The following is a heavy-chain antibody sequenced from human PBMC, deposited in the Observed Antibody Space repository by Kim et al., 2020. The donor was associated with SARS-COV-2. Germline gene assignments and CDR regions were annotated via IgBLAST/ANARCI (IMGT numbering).Heavy chain of an antibody. J-gene: IGHJ6*02. D-gene: IGHD5-12*01. CDR1: GFTFSSYG. CDR2: IWYDGSNK. Sequence: GGSLRLSCAASGFTFSSYGMHWVRQAPGKGLEWVAVIWYDGSNKYYADSVKGRFTISRDNSKNTLYLQMNSLRAEDTAVYYCARDREYSGYDYAYYYYGMDVWGQGTTVTVSS. V-gene: IGHV3-33*01. CDR3: ARDREYSGYDYAYYYYGMDV.